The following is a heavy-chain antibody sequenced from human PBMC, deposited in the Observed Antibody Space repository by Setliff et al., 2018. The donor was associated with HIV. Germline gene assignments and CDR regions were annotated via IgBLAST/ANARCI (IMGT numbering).Heavy chain of an antibody. CDR3: AGEYSSGYYHDAFDI. J-gene: IGHJ3*02. V-gene: IGHV4-61*08. CDR1: GGSISSGGYY. Sequence: SETLSLTCTVSGGSISSGGYYWSWIRQHPGKGLEWIGYIFYSGSTNYNPSLKSRVTISVDTSKKQFSLKLSSVTAADTAVYYCAGEYSSGYYHDAFDIWGQGTMVTVSS. CDR2: IFYSGST. D-gene: IGHD3-22*01.